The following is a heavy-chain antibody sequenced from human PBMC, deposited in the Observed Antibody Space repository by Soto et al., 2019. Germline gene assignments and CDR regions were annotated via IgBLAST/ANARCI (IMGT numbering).Heavy chain of an antibody. CDR2: IYYSGST. J-gene: IGHJ4*02. CDR1: GGSISSGDYY. V-gene: IGHV4-30-4*01. Sequence: SETLSLTCTVSGGSISSGDYYWSWIRQPPGKGLEWIGCIYYSGSTYYNPSLKSRVTISVDTSKNQFSLKLSSVTAADTAVYYCARDDGYYYDSSGYFDYWGQGTLVTVSS. CDR3: ARDDGYYYDSSGYFDY. D-gene: IGHD3-22*01.